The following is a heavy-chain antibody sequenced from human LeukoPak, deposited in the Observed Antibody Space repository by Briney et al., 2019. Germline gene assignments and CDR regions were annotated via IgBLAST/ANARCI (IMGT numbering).Heavy chain of an antibody. V-gene: IGHV4-59*01. D-gene: IGHD3-9*01. J-gene: IGHJ3*02. CDR1: GGSISSYY. CDR2: ICYSGST. Sequence: PSETLSLTCTVSGGSISSYYWSWIRQPPGKGLEWIGYICYSGSTNYNPSLKSRVTISVDTSKNQFSLKLSSVTAADTAVYYCARIHLSYDILTGYYPGYAFDIWGQGTMVTVSS. CDR3: ARIHLSYDILTGYYPGYAFDI.